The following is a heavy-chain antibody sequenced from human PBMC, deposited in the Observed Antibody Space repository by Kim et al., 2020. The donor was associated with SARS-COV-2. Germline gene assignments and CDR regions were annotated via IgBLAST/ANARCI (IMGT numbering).Heavy chain of an antibody. Sequence: RVTISVDTSKNQFSLKLSSVTAADTAVYYCARVAGHYYYGSGSYHDAFDIWGQGTMVTVSS. CDR3: ARVAGHYYYGSGSYHDAFDI. V-gene: IGHV4-31*02. J-gene: IGHJ3*02. D-gene: IGHD3-10*01.